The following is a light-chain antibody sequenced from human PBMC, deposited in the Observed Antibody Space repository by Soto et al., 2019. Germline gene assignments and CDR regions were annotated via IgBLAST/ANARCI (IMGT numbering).Light chain of an antibody. J-gene: IGKJ5*01. Sequence: IQVTQSPSSLSASVGDRVTITCRASQDIAIYLAWYQQKPGEAPKLLIYAASSLQSGVPSRFSGSGSGTDYTLTISSLQPEDFATYYCQQSYSTPPITFGQGTRLEIK. CDR1: QDIAIY. V-gene: IGKV1-39*01. CDR3: QQSYSTPPIT. CDR2: AAS.